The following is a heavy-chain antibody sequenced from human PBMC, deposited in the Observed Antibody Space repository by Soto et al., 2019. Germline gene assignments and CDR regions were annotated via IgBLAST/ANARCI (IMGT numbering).Heavy chain of an antibody. CDR1: GYTFIRYG. CDR2: ISPYNDYT. CDR3: ARGGYYDNTWGKLSHYGLDV. J-gene: IGHJ6*02. V-gene: IGHV1-18*01. D-gene: IGHD3-16*01. Sequence: QVQLVQSAGEVKKPGASVKVSCKASGYTFIRYGITWVRQAPGQGLEWMGWISPYNDYTIYAQKLQGRATMTPDTATRTVYLDLRSLKSGDSAVYYCARGGYYDNTWGKLSHYGLDVWGQGTSVTVSS.